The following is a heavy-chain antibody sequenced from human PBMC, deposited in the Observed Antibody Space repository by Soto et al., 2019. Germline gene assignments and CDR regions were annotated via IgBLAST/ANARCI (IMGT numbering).Heavy chain of an antibody. V-gene: IGHV3-21*01. D-gene: IGHD6-6*01. CDR3: ARGRLYSSSSGDY. Sequence: GGSLRLSCAASGFTFSSYSMNWVRQAPGKGLEWVSSISSSSSYICYADSVKGRFTISRDNAKNSLYLQMNSLRAEDTAVYYCARGRLYSSSSGDYWGQGTLVTVSS. CDR2: ISSSSSYI. CDR1: GFTFSSYS. J-gene: IGHJ4*02.